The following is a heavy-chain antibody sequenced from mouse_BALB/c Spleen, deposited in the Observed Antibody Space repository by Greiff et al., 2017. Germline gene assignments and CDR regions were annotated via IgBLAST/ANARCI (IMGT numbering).Heavy chain of an antibody. CDR3: TRRGGYYEFAY. CDR1: GFTFSNYW. J-gene: IGHJ3*01. D-gene: IGHD2-3*01. CDR2: IRLKSNNYAT. Sequence: EVQGVESGGGLVQPGGSMKLSCVASGFTFSNYWMNWVRQSPEKGLEWVAEIRLKSNNYATHYAESVKGRFTISRDDSKSSVYLQMNNLRAEDTGIYYCTRRGGYYEFAYWGQGTLVTVSA. V-gene: IGHV6-6*02.